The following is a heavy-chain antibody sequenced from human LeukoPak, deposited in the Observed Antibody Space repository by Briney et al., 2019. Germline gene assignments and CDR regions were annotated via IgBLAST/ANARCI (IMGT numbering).Heavy chain of an antibody. CDR3: ARTEGRIAAAGLTFDY. CDR1: GYTFTSYY. V-gene: IGHV1-46*01. Sequence: GASVKVSCKASGYTFTSYYMHWVRQAPGQGLEWMGIINPSGGSTSYAQKFQGRVTMTRDTSTSTVYMELSSLRSEDTAVYYCARTEGRIAAAGLTFDYWGQGTLVTVSS. J-gene: IGHJ4*02. CDR2: INPSGGST. D-gene: IGHD6-13*01.